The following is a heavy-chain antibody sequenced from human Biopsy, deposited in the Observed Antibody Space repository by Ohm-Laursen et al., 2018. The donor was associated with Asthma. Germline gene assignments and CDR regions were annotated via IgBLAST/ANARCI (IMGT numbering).Heavy chain of an antibody. V-gene: IGHV3-30*04. CDR3: SRDTLGYYLDI. J-gene: IGHJ4*02. CDR1: GNHFGSYA. D-gene: IGHD7-27*01. Sequence: SLRLSCSASGNHFGSYAMHWARQAPGKGLEWVAVITFDGRTQYYGDSVKGRFTISRDNSKSMLFLQMNSLRPADTAVYYCSRDTLGYYLDIWGRGTLVTVSS. CDR2: ITFDGRTQ.